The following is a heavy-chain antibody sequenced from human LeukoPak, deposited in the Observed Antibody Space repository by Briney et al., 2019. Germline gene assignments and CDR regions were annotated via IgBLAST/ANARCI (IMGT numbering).Heavy chain of an antibody. D-gene: IGHD1-7*01. CDR1: GFTFSSYE. V-gene: IGHV3-48*03. J-gene: IGHJ4*02. CDR3: ARFGANWNYDY. CDR2: ISSSGSTI. Sequence: GGSLRLSCAASGFTFSSYEMNWVRQAPGKGLEWVSYISSSGSTIYYADSVKGRFTISRDNAKTSLYLQMNSLRAEDTAVYYCARFGANWNYDYWGQGTLVTVSS.